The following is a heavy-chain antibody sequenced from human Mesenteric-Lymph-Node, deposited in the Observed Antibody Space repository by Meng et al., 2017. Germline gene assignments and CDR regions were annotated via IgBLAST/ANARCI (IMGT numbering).Heavy chain of an antibody. CDR3: AKYSTVTPSRLFDS. J-gene: IGHJ4*02. D-gene: IGHD4-17*01. V-gene: IGHV3-23*01. CDR2: ISGSGGTT. CDR1: GFTFSGYG. Sequence: GESLKISCAASGFTFSGYGISWVRQAPGKGLEWVSGISGSGGTTYYADSVKGRFTISRDNPKNTVYLQMDSLRVEDTALYYCAKYSTVTPSRLFDSWGQGTLVTVSS.